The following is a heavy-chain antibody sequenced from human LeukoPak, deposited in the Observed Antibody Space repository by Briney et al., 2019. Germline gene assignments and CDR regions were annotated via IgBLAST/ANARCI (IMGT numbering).Heavy chain of an antibody. CDR1: GGTFSSYA. CDR2: IIPIFGTA. D-gene: IGHD1-20*01. J-gene: IGHJ4*02. CDR3: ARGRAGYNWNPHPFFDY. V-gene: IGHV1-69*06. Sequence: SVKVSCKASGGTFSSYAISWVRQAPGQGLEWMGGIIPIFGTANYAQKFQGRVTITADKSTSTTYMELSSLRSEDTAVYYCARGRAGYNWNPHPFFDYWGQGTLVTVSS.